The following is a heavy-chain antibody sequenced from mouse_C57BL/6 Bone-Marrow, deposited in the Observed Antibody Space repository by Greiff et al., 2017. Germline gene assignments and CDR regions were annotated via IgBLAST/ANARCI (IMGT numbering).Heavy chain of an antibody. CDR2: IDPSDSYT. CDR3: ARRVTTRDYYAMDY. V-gene: IGHV1-50*01. Sequence: QVQLQQPGAELVKPGASVKLSCKASGYTFTSYWMQWVKQRPGQGLEWIGEIDPSDSYTNYKQKFKGKATLTVDTSSSTAYMQLSSLTSEDSAVYYCARRVTTRDYYAMDYWGQGTSVTVSS. CDR1: GYTFTSYW. J-gene: IGHJ4*01. D-gene: IGHD2-2*01.